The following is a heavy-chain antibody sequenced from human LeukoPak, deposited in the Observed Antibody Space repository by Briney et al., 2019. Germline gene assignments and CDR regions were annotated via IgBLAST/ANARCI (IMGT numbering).Heavy chain of an antibody. J-gene: IGHJ4*02. CDR3: AKDKYSGSYSASYYFDY. D-gene: IGHD1-26*01. Sequence: GGSLRLSCAASGFTFSSYWMSWVRQAPGKGLEWVANIKQDGSEKYYVDSVKGRFTISRDNAKNSLYLQMNSLRAEDTAVYYCAKDKYSGSYSASYYFDYWGQGTLVTVSS. V-gene: IGHV3-7*01. CDR2: IKQDGSEK. CDR1: GFTFSSYW.